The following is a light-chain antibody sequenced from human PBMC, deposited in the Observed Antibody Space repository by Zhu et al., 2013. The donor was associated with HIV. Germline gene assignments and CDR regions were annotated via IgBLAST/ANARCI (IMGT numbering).Light chain of an antibody. CDR2: EVT. V-gene: IGLV2-14*01. J-gene: IGLJ3*02. CDR1: SSDVGGYTY. Sequence: QSALTQPASVSGSPGQSITISCTGTSSDVGGYTYVSWYQQLPNKAPKLIIYEVTNRPSGVSPRFSGSKSGNTVSLTISGLQAEDEADYYCQSYDSSLSGSGVFGGGTKLTVL. CDR3: QSYDSSLSGSGV.